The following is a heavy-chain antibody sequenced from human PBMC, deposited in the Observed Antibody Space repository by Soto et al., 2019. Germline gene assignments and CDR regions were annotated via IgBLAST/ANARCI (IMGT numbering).Heavy chain of an antibody. V-gene: IGHV3-23*01. CDR2: ISGSGGST. CDR1: GFTFTRYA. J-gene: IGHJ6*02. D-gene: IGHD3-3*01. CDR3: AKAGPLRFLEHPYGIDV. Sequence: LRLSWAGSGFTFTRYAVSWIRKAPGKGLEWVSAISGSGGSTYYADSVKGRFTISRDNSKNTLYLQMNSLRAEDTAVYYCAKAGPLRFLEHPYGIDVWGQGTTVTVS.